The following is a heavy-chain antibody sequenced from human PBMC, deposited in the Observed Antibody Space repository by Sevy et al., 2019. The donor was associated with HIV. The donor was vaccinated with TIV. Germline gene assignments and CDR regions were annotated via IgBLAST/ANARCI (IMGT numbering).Heavy chain of an antibody. V-gene: IGHV3-30*02. D-gene: IGHD3-3*01. CDR1: GFTLSSYG. Sequence: GGSLRLSCAASGFTLSSYGMHWVRQAPGKGLEWVAVIRYGGSNKYYADSVKGRFTIARDNSKNTLYLQMNSLRAEDTAVYYCAKDRGGITISAEWGGGMDVWGQGTTVTVSS. CDR3: AKDRGGITISAEWGGGMDV. J-gene: IGHJ6*02. CDR2: IRYGGSNK.